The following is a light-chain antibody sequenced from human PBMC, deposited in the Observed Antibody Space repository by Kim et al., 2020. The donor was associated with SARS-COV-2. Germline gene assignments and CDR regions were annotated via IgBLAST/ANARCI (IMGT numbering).Light chain of an antibody. Sequence: ELTQPPSVSGTPGQKVTISCSGTSSNIENNVVNWYQQLPGTAPKLLMYNDNQRASGVPDRFSGSKSGTSASLAISGLQSDDESDYYCAAWDDSLDGPVFGGGTKLTVL. CDR2: NDN. J-gene: IGLJ2*01. CDR1: SSNIENNV. CDR3: AAWDDSLDGPV. V-gene: IGLV1-44*01.